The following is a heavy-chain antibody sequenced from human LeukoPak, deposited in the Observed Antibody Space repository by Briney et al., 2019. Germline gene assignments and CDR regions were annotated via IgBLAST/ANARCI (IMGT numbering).Heavy chain of an antibody. CDR2: INSDGSST. Sequence: GGSLRLSCAASGFTFSSYWMHWVRQAPGKGLVWVSRINSDGSSTSYADPVKGRFTISRDNSKNTLYLQMNSLRAEDTAVYYCAKITTRGSSWSIWGQGTLVTVSS. CDR3: AKITTRGSSWSI. D-gene: IGHD6-13*01. J-gene: IGHJ4*02. CDR1: GFTFSSYW. V-gene: IGHV3-74*01.